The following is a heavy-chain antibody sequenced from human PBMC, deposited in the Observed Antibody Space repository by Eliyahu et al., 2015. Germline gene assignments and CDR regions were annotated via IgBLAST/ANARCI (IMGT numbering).Heavy chain of an antibody. CDR3: ARDRGYFDL. V-gene: IGHV3-72*01. Sequence: EVQLVESGGGLVQPGGSLTLSCAASGLTFSDHYVDWVRQAPGKGLEWVGRTRNKVNDYATQYAASVKGRFTISRDDSKNSVYLQMNSLKTEDTAVYYCARDRGYFDLWGRGTLVTVSX. J-gene: IGHJ2*01. CDR1: GLTFSDHY. CDR2: TRNKVNDYAT.